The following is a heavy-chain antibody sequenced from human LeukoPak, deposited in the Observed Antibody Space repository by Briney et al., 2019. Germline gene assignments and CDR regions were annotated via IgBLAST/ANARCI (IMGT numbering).Heavy chain of an antibody. V-gene: IGHV3-64*02. Sequence: PGGSLRLSCAASGFTFSSYALHWVRQAPGKGLEYVSAIGSNGRITFYADSVKGRFVISRDNSKNTVYLQMASLRGEDMAVYYCARGQTSPPDYFDCWGQGTLVTVSS. J-gene: IGHJ4*02. CDR2: IGSNGRIT. CDR1: GFTFSSYA. CDR3: ARGQTSPPDYFDC.